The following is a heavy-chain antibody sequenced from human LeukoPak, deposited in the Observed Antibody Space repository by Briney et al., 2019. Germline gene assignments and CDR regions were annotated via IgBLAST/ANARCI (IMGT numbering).Heavy chain of an antibody. CDR3: AGSSSYSSGWYMIDY. Sequence: ASVKVSCKASGYTFTSYGISGVRQAPGQGLEWMGWISAYNGNTNYAQKLQGRVTMTTDTSTSTAYMELRSLRSDDTAVYYCAGSSSYSSGWYMIDYWGQGTLVTVSS. V-gene: IGHV1-18*01. J-gene: IGHJ4*02. CDR2: ISAYNGNT. CDR1: GYTFTSYG. D-gene: IGHD6-19*01.